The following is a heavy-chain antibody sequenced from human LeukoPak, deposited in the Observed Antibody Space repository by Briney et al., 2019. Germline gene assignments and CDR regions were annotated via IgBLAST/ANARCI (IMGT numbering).Heavy chain of an antibody. CDR3: ASTYLVARGAAYYMDV. J-gene: IGHJ6*03. CDR1: GFTFSNFG. CDR2: ISYDGNTK. Sequence: SGGSLRLSCAASGFTFSNFGMHWVRQAPGKGLEWVAGISYDGNTKDYADSVKGRITISRDNSKNTLNLQMNSLRAEDTAVYYCASTYLVARGAAYYMDVWGKGTTVTVSS. V-gene: IGHV3-30*03. D-gene: IGHD2-21*01.